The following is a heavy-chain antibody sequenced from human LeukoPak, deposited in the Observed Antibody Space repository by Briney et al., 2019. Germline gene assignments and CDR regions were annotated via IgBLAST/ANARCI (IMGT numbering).Heavy chain of an antibody. V-gene: IGHV3-66*01. CDR2: IYSGGST. CDR1: GFTVSSNY. D-gene: IGHD3-10*01. Sequence: GGSLRLSCAASGFTVSSNYMSWVRQAPGKGLEWVSVIYSGGSTYYADSVKGRFTISRDNSKNTLYLQMNSLRAEDTAVYYCARDGSGVNWFDPWGQGTLVTVSS. J-gene: IGHJ5*02. CDR3: ARDGSGVNWFDP.